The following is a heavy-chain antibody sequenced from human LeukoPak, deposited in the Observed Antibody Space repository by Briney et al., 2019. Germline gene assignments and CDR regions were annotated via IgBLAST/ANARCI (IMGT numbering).Heavy chain of an antibody. J-gene: IGHJ4*02. CDR2: IYHSGST. D-gene: IGHD1-26*01. CDR1: GGSISSGGYS. CDR3: ASYSGSSTSYFDY. Sequence: EPSETLSLTCAVSGGSISSGGYSWSWIRQPPGKGLEWIGYIYHSGSTYYNPSLKSRVTISVDRSKNQFSLKLSSVTAADTAVYYCASYSGSSTSYFDYWGQGTLVTVSS. V-gene: IGHV4-30-2*01.